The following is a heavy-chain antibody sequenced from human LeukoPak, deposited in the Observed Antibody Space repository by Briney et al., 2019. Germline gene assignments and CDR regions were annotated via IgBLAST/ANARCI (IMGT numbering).Heavy chain of an antibody. CDR2: IKRDGSEK. Sequence: GGSPRLSCAASGFTFENYWMNWVRQAPGKGLEWVASIKRDGSEKYYVDSVEGRFTVSRDNAKNSLSLQMNSLRAEDTAVYYCARDPVSHYDVLTGYEGFDPWGQGTLVIVSS. V-gene: IGHV3-7*01. CDR1: GFTFENYW. D-gene: IGHD3-9*01. CDR3: ARDPVSHYDVLTGYEGFDP. J-gene: IGHJ5*02.